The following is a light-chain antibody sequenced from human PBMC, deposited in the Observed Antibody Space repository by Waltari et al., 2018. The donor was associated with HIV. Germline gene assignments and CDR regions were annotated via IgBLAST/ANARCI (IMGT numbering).Light chain of an antibody. CDR3: SSYTSGSVV. CDR1: SSDVGDYNY. J-gene: IGLJ2*01. V-gene: IGLV2-14*01. Sequence: QSALTQPASVSGSPGQSITISCTGTSSDVGDYNYVSWYQQHPGKAPELMIYEVSNRPSGVSARFSGSKPGNTASLTISGLQAEDEADYYCSSYTSGSVVFGGGTKRTVL. CDR2: EVS.